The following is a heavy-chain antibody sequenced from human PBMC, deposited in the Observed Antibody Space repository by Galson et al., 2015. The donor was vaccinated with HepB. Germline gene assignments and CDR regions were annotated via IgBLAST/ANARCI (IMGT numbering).Heavy chain of an antibody. Sequence: SVKVSCKASGYTFTSYGISWVRQAPGQGLEWMGWISAYNGNTNYAQKLQGRVTMTTDTSTSTAYMELRSLRSDDTAVYYCARDHYDEGPAYYYGMDVWGQGTTVTVSS. CDR3: ARDHYDEGPAYYYGMDV. CDR1: GYTFTSYG. D-gene: IGHD3-22*01. V-gene: IGHV1-18*01. CDR2: ISAYNGNT. J-gene: IGHJ6*02.